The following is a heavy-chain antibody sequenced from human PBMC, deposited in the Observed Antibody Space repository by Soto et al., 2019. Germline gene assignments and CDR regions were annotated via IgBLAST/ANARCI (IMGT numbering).Heavy chain of an antibody. CDR2: ISAYNGNT. J-gene: IGHJ6*02. V-gene: IGHV1-18*01. CDR3: ARSIAAAGTNSYYGMDV. Sequence: QVQLVQSGAEVKKPGASVKVSCKASGYTFTSYGISWVRQAPGQGLEWMGWISAYNGNTNYGQKLQGRVTMTTDTSTSTAYMELRSLRSDDTAVYYCARSIAAAGTNSYYGMDVWGQGTTVTVSS. D-gene: IGHD6-13*01. CDR1: GYTFTSYG.